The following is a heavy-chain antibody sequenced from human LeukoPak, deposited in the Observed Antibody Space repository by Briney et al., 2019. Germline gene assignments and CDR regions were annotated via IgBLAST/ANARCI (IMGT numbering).Heavy chain of an antibody. CDR2: MNPNSGNT. Sequence: GASVKVSCKASGYTFTSYDINWVRQAPGQGLEWMGWMNPNSGNTGYAQKFQGRVTMTRNTSISTAYMELSSLRSEDTAVYYCARARRRSGSYYRGFDYWGQGTLVTVSS. V-gene: IGHV1-8*01. J-gene: IGHJ4*02. CDR1: GYTFTSYD. D-gene: IGHD3-10*01. CDR3: ARARRRSGSYYRGFDY.